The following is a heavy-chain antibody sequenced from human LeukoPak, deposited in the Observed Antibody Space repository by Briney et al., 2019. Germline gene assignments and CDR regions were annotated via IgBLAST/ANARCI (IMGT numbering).Heavy chain of an antibody. V-gene: IGHV3-21*01. D-gene: IGHD6-6*01. Sequence: PGGSLRLSCAASGFTFSSYSMNWVRQAPGKGLEWVSSISSSSSYIYYADSVKGRFTISRDNAKNSLYLQMNSLRAEDTAVYYCAREQYSSLSWLLSHYYYYMDVWGKGTTVTVSS. CDR2: ISSSSSYI. CDR3: AREQYSSLSWLLSHYYYYMDV. J-gene: IGHJ6*03. CDR1: GFTFSSYS.